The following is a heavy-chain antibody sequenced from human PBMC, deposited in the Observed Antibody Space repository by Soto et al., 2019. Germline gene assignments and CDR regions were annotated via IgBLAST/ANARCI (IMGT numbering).Heavy chain of an antibody. V-gene: IGHV1-18*04. Sequence: QVQLVQSGAEVKKPGASVKVSCKASGYSFATYGFSWVRQAPGQGLECVGWISAHNGDTHYSQKFQGRVTLTTDTSTNTGYMELRSLTSDDTAVYFCATEPIYYNDGSGYYSLGHWGQGTLVTVSS. J-gene: IGHJ4*02. D-gene: IGHD3-22*01. CDR2: ISAHNGDT. CDR1: GYSFATYG. CDR3: ATEPIYYNDGSGYYSLGH.